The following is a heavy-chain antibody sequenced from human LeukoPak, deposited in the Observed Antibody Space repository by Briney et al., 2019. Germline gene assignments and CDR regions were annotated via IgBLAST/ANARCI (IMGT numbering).Heavy chain of an antibody. D-gene: IGHD2-21*01. CDR2: MNPNSGNT. CDR1: GYTFTSYD. V-gene: IGHV1-8*03. Sequence: GASVKVSCKASGYTFTSYDTNWVRQATGQGLEWMGWMNPNSGNTGYAQKFQGRVTITRKTSISTAYMELSSLSSEDTAVYYCARGTPCGGDCYSIDYWGQGTLVTVSS. J-gene: IGHJ4*02. CDR3: ARGTPCGGDCYSIDY.